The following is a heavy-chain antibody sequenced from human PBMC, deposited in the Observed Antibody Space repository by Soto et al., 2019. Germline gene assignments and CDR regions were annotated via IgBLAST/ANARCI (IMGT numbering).Heavy chain of an antibody. CDR1: GYTFTSYG. D-gene: IGHD3-9*01. CDR2: ISAYNGNT. V-gene: IGHV1-18*04. CDR3: ARDAELRYFDWLLRPGFDY. Sequence: ASVKVSCKASGYTFTSYGISWVRQAPGEGLEWMGWISAYNGNTNYAQKLQGRVTMTTDTSTSTAYMELRSLRSDDTAVYYCARDAELRYFDWLLRPGFDYWGQGTLVTVSS. J-gene: IGHJ4*02.